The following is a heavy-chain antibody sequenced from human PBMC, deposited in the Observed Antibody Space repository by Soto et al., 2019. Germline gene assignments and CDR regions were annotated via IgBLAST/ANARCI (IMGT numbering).Heavy chain of an antibody. CDR2: IYASENT. CDR1: GGSVSSDSYS. CDR3: ASSSPFHY. Sequence: SETLSLTCTVSGGSVSSDSYSWGWIRQSPGKGLEWIATIYASENTYYNPSLLSRVTISVDTSKNEFSLRLTSVTAADTGVYYCASSSPFHYWGPGILVTVSS. V-gene: IGHV4-39*01. D-gene: IGHD6-6*01. J-gene: IGHJ4*02.